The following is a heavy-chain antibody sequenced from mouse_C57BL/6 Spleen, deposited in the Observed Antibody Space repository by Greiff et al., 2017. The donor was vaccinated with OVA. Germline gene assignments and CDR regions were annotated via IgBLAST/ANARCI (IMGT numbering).Heavy chain of an antibody. Sequence: QVHVKQSGPELVKPGASVKISCKASGYAFSSSWMNWVKQRPGKGLEWIGRIYPGDGDTNYNGKFKGKATLTADKSSSTAYMQLSSLTSEDSAVYFCARDHIYDGYYYYAMDYWGQGTSVTVSS. V-gene: IGHV1-82*01. D-gene: IGHD2-3*01. CDR1: GYAFSSSW. CDR2: IYPGDGDT. J-gene: IGHJ4*01. CDR3: ARDHIYDGYYYYAMDY.